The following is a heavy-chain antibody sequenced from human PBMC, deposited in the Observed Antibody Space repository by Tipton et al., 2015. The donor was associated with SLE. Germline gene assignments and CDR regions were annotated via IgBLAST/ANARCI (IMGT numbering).Heavy chain of an antibody. D-gene: IGHD2-2*01. CDR3: ARVPAVYYYYMDV. Sequence: LRLSCTVSGGSISSGDYYWNWIRQPAGKGLEWIGHIYTSGSTNYNPSLKSRVTISVDTSKNQFSLKLSSVTAADTAVYYCARVPAVYYYYMDVWGKGTTVTVSS. CDR1: GGSISSGDYY. J-gene: IGHJ6*03. V-gene: IGHV4-61*09. CDR2: IYTSGST.